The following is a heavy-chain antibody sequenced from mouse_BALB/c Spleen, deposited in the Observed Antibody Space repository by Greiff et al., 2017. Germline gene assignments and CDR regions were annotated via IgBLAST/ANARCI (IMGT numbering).Heavy chain of an antibody. Sequence: QVQLQQSGAELMKPGASVKISCKATGYTFSSYWIEWVKQRPGHGLEWIGEILPGSGSTNYNEKFKGKATFTADTSSNTAYMQLSSLTSEDSAVYYCARGSYGRYYAMDYWGQGTSVTVSS. CDR1: GYTFSSYW. V-gene: IGHV1-9*01. CDR3: ARGSYGRYYAMDY. CDR2: ILPGSGST. J-gene: IGHJ4*01. D-gene: IGHD1-1*02.